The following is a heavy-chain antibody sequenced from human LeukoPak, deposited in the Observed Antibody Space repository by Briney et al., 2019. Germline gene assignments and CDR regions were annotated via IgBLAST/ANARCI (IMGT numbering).Heavy chain of an antibody. V-gene: IGHV3-48*01. CDR1: GFTFSSYS. J-gene: IGHJ4*02. Sequence: GGSLRLSCAASGFTFSSYSMNWVRQAPGKGLEWVSYISTSSNTIYYADSVRGRFTISRDNAKNSLYLQMNSLRAEGTAVYYCAPGYCSSTSCSHYFNYWGQGTLVTVSS. D-gene: IGHD2-2*01. CDR2: ISTSSNTI. CDR3: APGYCSSTSCSHYFNY.